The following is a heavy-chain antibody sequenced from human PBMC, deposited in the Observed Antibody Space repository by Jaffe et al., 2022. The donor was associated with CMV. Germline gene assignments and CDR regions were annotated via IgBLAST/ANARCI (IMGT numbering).Heavy chain of an antibody. CDR1: GGSISSYY. CDR2: IYYSGST. V-gene: IGHV4-59*01. CDR3: ARDRGDYDILTGYYLPYLDY. D-gene: IGHD3-9*01. J-gene: IGHJ4*02. Sequence: QVQLQESGPGLVKPSETLSLTCTVSGGSISSYYWSWIRQPPGKGLEWIGYIYYSGSTNYNPSLKSRVTISVDTSKNQFSLKLSSVTAADTAVYYCARDRGDYDILTGYYLPYLDYWGQGTLVTVSS.